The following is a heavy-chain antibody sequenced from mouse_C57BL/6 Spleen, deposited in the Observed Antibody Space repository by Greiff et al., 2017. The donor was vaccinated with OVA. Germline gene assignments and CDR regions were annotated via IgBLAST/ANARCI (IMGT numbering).Heavy chain of an antibody. V-gene: IGHV2-2*01. D-gene: IGHD1-1*01. CDR3: ARNLDYGSSPWFAY. CDR2: IWSGGST. Sequence: VQLQQSGPGLVQPSQSLSITCTVSGFSLTSYGVHWVRQSPGKGLEWLGVIWSGGSTDYNAAFISRLSISKDNSKSQVFFKMNSLQADDTAIYYCARNLDYGSSPWFAYWGKGTLVTVSA. CDR1: GFSLTSYG. J-gene: IGHJ3*01.